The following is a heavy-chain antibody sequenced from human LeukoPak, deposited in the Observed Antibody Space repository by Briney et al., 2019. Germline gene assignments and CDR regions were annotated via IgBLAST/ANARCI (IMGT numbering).Heavy chain of an antibody. D-gene: IGHD6-6*01. J-gene: IGHJ6*03. V-gene: IGHV4-59*01. CDR3: ARESSSSFSYYYMDV. Sequence: SETLSLTCTVSGGSISSYYWSWIRQPPGKGLEWIGYIYYSGSTNYNPSLKSRVTISVDTSKNQFSLKLSSVTAADTAVYYCARESSSSFSYYYMDVWGKGTTVTVSS. CDR2: IYYSGST. CDR1: GGSISSYY.